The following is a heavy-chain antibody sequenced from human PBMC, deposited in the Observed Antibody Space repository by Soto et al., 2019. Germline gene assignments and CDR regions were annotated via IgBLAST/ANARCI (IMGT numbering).Heavy chain of an antibody. D-gene: IGHD6-13*01. V-gene: IGHV4-59*01. CDR1: GGSISAYY. J-gene: IGHJ4*02. CDR3: ARYSTSWYFLY. CDR2: VYYSGST. Sequence: TSETLSLTCTVSGGSISAYYWTWVRQPPGKGLEWIGYVYYSGSTTYNPSLKSRVTISVDTSKNQFSLKLSSVTAADTAVYFCARYSTSWYFLYWGQGTLVTVSS.